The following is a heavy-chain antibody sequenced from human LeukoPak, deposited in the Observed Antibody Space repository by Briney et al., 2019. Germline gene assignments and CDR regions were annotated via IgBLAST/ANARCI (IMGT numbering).Heavy chain of an antibody. CDR2: IYSGGST. D-gene: IGHD6-13*01. Sequence: RSGGSLRLSCAASRFTFRSYSMHWVRQAPGKGLEWVSVIYSGGSTYYADSVKGRFTISRDNSKNTLYLQMNSLRAEDTAVYYCAREIRGAAAWYYFDYWGQGTLVTVSS. CDR3: AREIRGAAAWYYFDY. CDR1: RFTFRSYS. V-gene: IGHV3-53*01. J-gene: IGHJ4*02.